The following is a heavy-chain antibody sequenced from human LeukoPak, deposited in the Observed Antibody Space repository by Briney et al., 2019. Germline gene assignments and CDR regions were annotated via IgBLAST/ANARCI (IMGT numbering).Heavy chain of an antibody. CDR3: ARDRVCSSTSCYTKGAFDI. CDR2: IYTSGST. Sequence: SETLSLTCTVSGGSISSGSYYWSWIRQPAGEGLEWIGRIYTSGSTNYNPSLKSRVTISVDTSKNQFSLKLSSVTAADTAVYYCARDRVCSSTSCYTKGAFDIWGQGTMVTVSS. D-gene: IGHD2-2*02. CDR1: GGSISSGSYY. J-gene: IGHJ3*02. V-gene: IGHV4-61*02.